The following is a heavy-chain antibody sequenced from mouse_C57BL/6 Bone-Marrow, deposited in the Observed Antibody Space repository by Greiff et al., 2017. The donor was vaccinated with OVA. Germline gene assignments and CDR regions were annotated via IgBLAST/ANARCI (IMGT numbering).Heavy chain of an antibody. CDR1: GYTFTSYG. V-gene: IGHV1-81*01. J-gene: IGHJ2*01. CDR3: ARDGVSMVTTHDY. D-gene: IGHD2-2*01. CDR2: IYPRSGNT. Sequence: VQLQQSGAELARPGASVKLSCKASGYTFTSYGISWVKPRPGQGLEWIGEIYPRSGNTYYNEKFKGKATLTADKSSSTAYMELRSLTSEDAAVYFYARDGVSMVTTHDYWGQGTTLTVSS.